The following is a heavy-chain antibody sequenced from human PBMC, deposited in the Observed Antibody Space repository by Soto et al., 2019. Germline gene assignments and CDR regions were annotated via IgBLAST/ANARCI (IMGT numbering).Heavy chain of an antibody. CDR3: ARDRESGVTHENWSEP. J-gene: IGHJ5*02. CDR1: GYTFTGYY. D-gene: IGHD1-26*01. CDR2: INPKSGGT. Sequence: GSVNVSCKASGYTFTGYYMHWVPQAPGQGLEWMGWINPKSGGTNYAQKFQGRVTMTRDTSISTAYMELSRLRSDDTAVYYCARDRESGVTHENWSEPWGQGKLVNVSS. V-gene: IGHV1-2*02.